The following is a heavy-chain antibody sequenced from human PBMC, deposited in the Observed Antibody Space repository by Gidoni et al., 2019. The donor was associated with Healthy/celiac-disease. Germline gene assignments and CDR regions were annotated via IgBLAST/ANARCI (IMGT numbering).Heavy chain of an antibody. V-gene: IGHV3-30-3*01. Sequence: QVQLVESGGGVFQPGRSLRLSCAASGFTFSSYAMHWVRQAPGKGLEWVAVISYDGSNKYYADSVKGRFTISRDNSKNTLYLQMNSLRAEDTAVYYCARDFRIVATIAYYFDYWGQGTLVTVSS. CDR1: GFTFSSYA. CDR2: ISYDGSNK. CDR3: ARDFRIVATIAYYFDY. D-gene: IGHD5-12*01. J-gene: IGHJ4*02.